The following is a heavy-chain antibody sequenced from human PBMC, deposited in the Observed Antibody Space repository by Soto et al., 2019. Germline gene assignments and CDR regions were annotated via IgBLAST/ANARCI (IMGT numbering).Heavy chain of an antibody. D-gene: IGHD5-12*01. V-gene: IGHV1-2*04. J-gene: IGHJ6*02. CDR1: GYTFTGYY. CDR2: INPNSGGT. Sequence: QVPLVQSGAEVKKPGASVKVTCKASGYTFTGYYMHWVRQAPGQGLEWMGWINPNSGGTNYAQKFQGWVTRTRDTSSSSACVEVSRLRSDDTAVYYCARDMATTTGYYGMDVWGQGSTVTVSS. CDR3: ARDMATTTGYYGMDV.